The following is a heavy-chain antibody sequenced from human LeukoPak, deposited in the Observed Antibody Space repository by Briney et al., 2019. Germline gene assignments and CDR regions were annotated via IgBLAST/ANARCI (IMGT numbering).Heavy chain of an antibody. V-gene: IGHV1-2*02. CDR2: INPNSGGT. CDR1: GYTFTGYY. D-gene: IGHD2-21*01. CDR3: ARTQDVTYFYYYMDV. Sequence: GASVKVSCKASGYTFTGYYMHWVRQAPGQGLEWMGWINPNSGGTNYAQKFRGRVTMTRDTSISTAYMELRSLRSDDTAVYYCARTQDVTYFYYYMDVWGKGTTVTVSS. J-gene: IGHJ6*03.